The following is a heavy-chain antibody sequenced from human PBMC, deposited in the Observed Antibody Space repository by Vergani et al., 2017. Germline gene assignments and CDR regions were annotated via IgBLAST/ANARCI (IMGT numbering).Heavy chain of an antibody. Sequence: EVQLVESGGGLVQPGGSLRLSCAASGFTFSSYWMSWVRQAPGKGLEWVANIKQDGSEKYYVDSVKGRFTISRDNAKNSLYLQMNSLRAEDTAVYYCARYCGWYQNICDFDYWSQGTLVTVSS. CDR2: IKQDGSEK. CDR3: ARYCGWYQNICDFDY. J-gene: IGHJ4*02. D-gene: IGHD6-19*01. CDR1: GFTFSSYW. V-gene: IGHV3-7*01.